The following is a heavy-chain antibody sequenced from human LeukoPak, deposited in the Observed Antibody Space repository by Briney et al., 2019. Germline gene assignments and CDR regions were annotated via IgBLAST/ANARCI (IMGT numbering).Heavy chain of an antibody. CDR3: AELGITMIGGV. D-gene: IGHD3-10*02. J-gene: IGHJ6*04. Sequence: PGGSLRLSCAASGFTFSSYSMNWVRQAPGKGLEWVSSISSSSSYIYYADSVKGRFTVSRDNAKDSLYLQMNSLRAEDTAVYYCAELGITMIGGVWGKGTTVTISS. CDR2: ISSSSSYI. V-gene: IGHV3-21*01. CDR1: GFTFSSYS.